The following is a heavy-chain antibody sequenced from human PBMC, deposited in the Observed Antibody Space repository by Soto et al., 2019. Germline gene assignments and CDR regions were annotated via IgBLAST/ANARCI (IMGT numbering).Heavy chain of an antibody. J-gene: IGHJ5*02. V-gene: IGHV1-46*01. D-gene: IGHD2-15*01. CDR3: ARVEFEDIVVAADPHNWFDP. CDR2: INPSGGRT. CDR1: GYTFTSYY. Sequence: GASVKVSCKASGYTFTSYYMHWVRQAPGQGLEWMGIINPSGGRTSYAQKFQGRDNMTRDTSTSTVYMELSSLRYEDTAVYYFARVEFEDIVVAADPHNWFDPWGQGTLVTVSS.